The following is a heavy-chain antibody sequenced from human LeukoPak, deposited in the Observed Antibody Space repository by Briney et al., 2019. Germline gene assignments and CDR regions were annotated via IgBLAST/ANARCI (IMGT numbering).Heavy chain of an antibody. J-gene: IGHJ4*02. CDR2: INPHSGGT. CDR3: ARWVTGDYGDYFGY. D-gene: IGHD4-17*01. Sequence: ASVKVSCKASGYIFTGYFIHWVRQAPGQGLEWMGWINPHSGGTNYAQKFQGRVTMTRDTSISTAYMELSSLRSDDTAVYFCARWVTGDYGDYFGYWGQGTLVTVSS. V-gene: IGHV1-2*02. CDR1: GYIFTGYF.